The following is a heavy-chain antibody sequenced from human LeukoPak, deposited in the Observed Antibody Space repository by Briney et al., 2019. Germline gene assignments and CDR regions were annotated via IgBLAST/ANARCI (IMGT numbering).Heavy chain of an antibody. D-gene: IGHD3-10*01. CDR1: GFTFSSYE. Sequence: GGSPRLSCAASGFTFSSYEMNWVRQAPGKGLEWVSYISSSGSTIYYADSVKGRFTISRDNSKNSLYLQMNSLRAEDTAVYYCARGPMVRGPDYWGQGTLVTVSS. CDR2: ISSSGSTI. V-gene: IGHV3-48*03. J-gene: IGHJ4*02. CDR3: ARGPMVRGPDY.